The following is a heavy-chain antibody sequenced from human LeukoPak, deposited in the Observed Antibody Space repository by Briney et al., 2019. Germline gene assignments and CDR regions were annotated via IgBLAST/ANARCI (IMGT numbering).Heavy chain of an antibody. D-gene: IGHD3-22*01. CDR1: GGPISSYY. CDR2: IYYSGST. Sequence: PSETLSLTCTVSGGPISSYYWSWIRQPPGKGLEWIGYIYYSGSTNYNPSLKSRVTISVDTSKNQFSLKLSSVTAADTAVYYCARLGDSSGYYYSDWFDPWGQGTLVTVSS. CDR3: ARLGDSSGYYYSDWFDP. V-gene: IGHV4-59*08. J-gene: IGHJ5*02.